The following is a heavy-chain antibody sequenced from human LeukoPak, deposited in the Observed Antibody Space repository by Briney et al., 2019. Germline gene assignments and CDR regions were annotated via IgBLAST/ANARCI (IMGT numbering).Heavy chain of an antibody. Sequence: SETLSLTCTVSGGSVNSGTYYWSWIRQPPGKGLEWIGEINHSGSTNYNPSLKSRVTISVDTSKNQFSLKLSSVTAADTAVYYCARLGTAPNDAFDIWGQGTMVTVSS. V-gene: IGHV4-34*01. CDR3: ARLGTAPNDAFDI. CDR2: INHSGST. D-gene: IGHD6-13*01. CDR1: GGSVNSGTYY. J-gene: IGHJ3*02.